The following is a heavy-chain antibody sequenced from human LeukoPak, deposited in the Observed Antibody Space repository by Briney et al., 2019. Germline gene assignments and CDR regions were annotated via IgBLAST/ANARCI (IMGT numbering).Heavy chain of an antibody. CDR1: GFTFGSYS. Sequence: GGSLRLSCAASGFTFGSYSMNWVRQAPGKGLEWVSSISSSSSYIYYADSVKGRFTISRDNAKNSLYLQMNSLRAEDTAVYYCARDVYGGNSGDWGQGTLVTVSS. J-gene: IGHJ4*02. CDR2: ISSSSSYI. CDR3: ARDVYGGNSGD. V-gene: IGHV3-21*01. D-gene: IGHD4-23*01.